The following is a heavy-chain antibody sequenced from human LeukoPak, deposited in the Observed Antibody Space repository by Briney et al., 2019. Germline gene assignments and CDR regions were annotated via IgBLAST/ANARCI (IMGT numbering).Heavy chain of an antibody. D-gene: IGHD2-2*01. CDR3: ARDSGRDCSSTSCPDSYYYYYYMDV. CDR1: GGTFSSYA. J-gene: IGHJ6*03. V-gene: IGHV1-69*05. CDR2: IIPIFGTA. Sequence: ASVKVSCKASGGTFSSYAISWVRQAPGQGLEWMGGIIPIFGTANYAQKFQGRVTITTDESTSTAYMELSSLRSEDTAVYYCARDSGRDCSSTSCPDSYYYYYYMDVWGKGTTVTVSS.